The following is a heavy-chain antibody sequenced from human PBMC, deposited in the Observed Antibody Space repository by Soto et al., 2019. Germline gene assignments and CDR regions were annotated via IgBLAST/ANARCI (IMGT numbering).Heavy chain of an antibody. V-gene: IGHV4-59*08. CDR2: IFYVGNT. CDR3: ASGYYSRGYYYYYGMDV. CDR1: GGSIDGFY. D-gene: IGHD3-22*01. Sequence: SETLSLTCTVSGGSIDGFYWSWMRQPPGKGLEWIGSIFYVGNTNYNPSLKSRVTVSVDTSKNQFSLKLSSVTAADTAVYYCASGYYSRGYYYYYGMDVWGQGTTVTV. J-gene: IGHJ6*02.